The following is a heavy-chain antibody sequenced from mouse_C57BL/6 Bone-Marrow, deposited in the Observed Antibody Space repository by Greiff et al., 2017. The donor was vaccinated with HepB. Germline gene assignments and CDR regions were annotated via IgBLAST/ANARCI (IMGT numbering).Heavy chain of an antibody. CDR1: GYTFTNYW. Sequence: VKLMESGAELVRPGTSVKMSCKASGYTFTNYWIGWAKQRPGNGLEWIGDIYPGGGYTKYNEKFKGKATLTADKSSSTAYMQFSSLTSEDSAIYYCARREGGYYLYYYAMDYWGQGTSVTVSS. D-gene: IGHD1-1*01. CDR2: IYPGGGYT. J-gene: IGHJ4*01. V-gene: IGHV1-63*01. CDR3: ARREGGYYLYYYAMDY.